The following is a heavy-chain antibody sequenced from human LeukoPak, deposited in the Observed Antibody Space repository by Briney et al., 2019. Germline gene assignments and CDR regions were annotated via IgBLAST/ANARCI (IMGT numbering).Heavy chain of an antibody. J-gene: IGHJ1*01. CDR2: IRYDGSNK. V-gene: IGHV3-30*02. CDR3: AKDRIGDFQH. CDR1: GFTFSSYW. D-gene: IGHD1-26*01. Sequence: PGGSLRLSCVASGFTFSSYWMHWVRQAPGKGLEWVAFIRYDGSNKYYADSVKGRFTISRDNSKNTLYLQMNSLRAEDTAVYYCAKDRIGDFQHWGQGTLVTVSS.